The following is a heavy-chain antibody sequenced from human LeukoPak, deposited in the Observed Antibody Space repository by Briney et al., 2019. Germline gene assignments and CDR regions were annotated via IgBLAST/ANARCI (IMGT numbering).Heavy chain of an antibody. V-gene: IGHV3-74*01. CDR3: TRVGYIDEGIDY. Sequence: GGSLRLSCAASGFTFSSYAMSWVRQAPGKGLEWVSRINSDGSSISYADSVKGRFTISRDNAKNTLYLQMNSLRAEDTAIYYCTRVGYIDEGIDYWGQGTLVTVSS. J-gene: IGHJ4*02. CDR2: INSDGSSI. D-gene: IGHD5-24*01. CDR1: GFTFSSYA.